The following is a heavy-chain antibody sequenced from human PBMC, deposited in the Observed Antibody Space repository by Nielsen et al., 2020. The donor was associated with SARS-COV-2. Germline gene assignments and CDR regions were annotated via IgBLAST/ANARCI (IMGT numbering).Heavy chain of an antibody. D-gene: IGHD3-3*01. CDR1: GGSISSYY. J-gene: IGHJ4*02. V-gene: IGHV4-59*08. CDR2: ICYSGST. CDR3: ARNTPITIFGVVSAFDY. Sequence: SETLSLTCTVSGGSISSYYWSWIRQPPGKGLEWIGYICYSGSTNYNPSLKSRVTISVDTSKNQFSLKLSSVTAADTAVYYCARNTPITIFGVVSAFDYWGQGTLVTVSS.